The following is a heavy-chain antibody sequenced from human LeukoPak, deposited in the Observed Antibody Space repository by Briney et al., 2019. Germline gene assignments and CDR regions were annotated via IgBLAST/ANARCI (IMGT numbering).Heavy chain of an antibody. J-gene: IGHJ4*02. CDR1: GGSFSGYY. D-gene: IGHD3-3*01. V-gene: IGHV4-34*01. CDR2: INHSGST. CDR3: ARGRGYDFWGGYSGHYFDY. Sequence: SETLSLTCAVYGGSFSGYYWSWIRQPPGKGLEWIGEINHSGSTNYNPSPKSRVTISVATSKNQFSLKLSSVTAADTAVYYCARGRGYDFWGGYSGHYFDYWGQGTLVTVSS.